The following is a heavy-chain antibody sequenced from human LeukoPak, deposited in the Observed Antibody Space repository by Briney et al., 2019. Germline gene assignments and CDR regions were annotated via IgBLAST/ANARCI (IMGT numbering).Heavy chain of an antibody. CDR1: GFTFSSYG. CDR3: ARDLARYGSGTADY. V-gene: IGHV3-33*01. D-gene: IGHD3-10*01. CDR2: IWYDGSNK. J-gene: IGHJ4*02. Sequence: GGSLRLSCAASGFTFSSYGMHWVRQAPGKGLEWVAVIWYDGSNKYYADSVKGRFTISRDNSKNTLYLQMNSLRAEDTAVYYCARDLARYGSGTADYWGQGTLVTVSS.